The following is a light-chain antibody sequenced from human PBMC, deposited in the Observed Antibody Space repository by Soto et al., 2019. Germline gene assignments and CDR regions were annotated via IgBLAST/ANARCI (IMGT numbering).Light chain of an antibody. J-gene: IGLJ2*01. V-gene: IGLV1-47*01. CDR1: SSNIGSNY. CDR3: AAWDDSLSGVV. CDR2: RNN. Sequence: QSVLTQPPSASGTPGQRVTISRSGSSSNIGSNYVFWYQHLPGTAHKLLIDRNNQRPSGVPDRFSGSKSGTAASLAISGLRSEDETDYYCAAWDDSLSGVVFGGGTKLTVL.